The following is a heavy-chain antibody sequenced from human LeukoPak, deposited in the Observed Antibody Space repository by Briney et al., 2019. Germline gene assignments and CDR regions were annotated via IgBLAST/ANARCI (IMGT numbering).Heavy chain of an antibody. CDR3: ARDHFQFLEWLFDY. D-gene: IGHD3-3*01. CDR1: GFTFSDYS. Sequence: PGGSLRLSCAASGFTFSDYSVHWVRQAPGKGLEWVSSISTSSTYIYYADSVKGRFTISRDNAKNSLSLQMNSLRAEDTAVYYCARDHFQFLEWLFDYWGQGTLVTVSS. V-gene: IGHV3-21*01. J-gene: IGHJ4*02. CDR2: ISTSSTYI.